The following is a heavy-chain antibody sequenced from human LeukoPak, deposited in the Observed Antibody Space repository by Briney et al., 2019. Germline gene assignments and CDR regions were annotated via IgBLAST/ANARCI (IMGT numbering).Heavy chain of an antibody. CDR3: ARALRWLQYDAFDI. V-gene: IGHV1-69*06. CDR1: GGTFSSYA. CDR2: IIPMFGTA. Sequence: GASVKVSCKASGGTFSSYAITWVRQAPGQGLEWMGGIIPMFGTANYAQKFQGRVTITADKSTSTAYMELSSLRSEDTAVHYCARALRWLQYDAFDIWGQGTMVTVSS. J-gene: IGHJ3*02. D-gene: IGHD5-24*01.